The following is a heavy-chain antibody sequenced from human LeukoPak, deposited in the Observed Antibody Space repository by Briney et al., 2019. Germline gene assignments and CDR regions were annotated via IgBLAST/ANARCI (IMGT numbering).Heavy chain of an antibody. J-gene: IGHJ6*03. CDR1: GYTFTSYG. CDR3: ARDSPTIFGVVVGNYMDV. V-gene: IGHV1-18*01. CDR2: ISAYNGHT. D-gene: IGHD3-3*01. Sequence: ASVTVSCKASGYTFTSYGFSWVRQAPGQGLEWMGWISAYNGHTKYSQKLQGRVTMTIDTSTSTAYMELRSLRFDDTAVYYCARDSPTIFGVVVGNYMDVWGKGTTVTVSS.